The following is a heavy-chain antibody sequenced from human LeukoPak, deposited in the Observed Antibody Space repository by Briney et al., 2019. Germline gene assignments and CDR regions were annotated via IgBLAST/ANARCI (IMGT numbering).Heavy chain of an antibody. CDR1: GFPFSSYS. CDR2: ISSSSSYI. J-gene: IGHJ4*02. Sequence: GGSLSLSCAASGFPFSSYSMNWVRQAPGKGLEWVSSISSSSSYIYYADSVKGRFTISRDNAKNSLYLQMNSLRAEDTAVYYCEAAGTVDYWGQGTLVTVSS. V-gene: IGHV3-21*01. D-gene: IGHD6-13*01. CDR3: EAAGTVDY.